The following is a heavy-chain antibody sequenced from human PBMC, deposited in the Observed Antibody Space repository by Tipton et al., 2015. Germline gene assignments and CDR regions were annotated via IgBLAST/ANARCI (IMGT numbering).Heavy chain of an antibody. J-gene: IGHJ6*02. CDR1: GYNFTNYW. Sequence: VQLVQSGAEVKKPGESLKISCRVSGYNFTNYWIGWVRQMPGRGLEWMGIVYPRDSDTNYGPSFQGQVTISADKSINTAYLQWSSLKASDTAMYYCARRRGFGGYGDYYDMDVWGQGTTVTVSS. V-gene: IGHV5-51*01. CDR2: VYPRDSDT. D-gene: IGHD5-12*01. CDR3: ARRRGFGGYGDYYDMDV.